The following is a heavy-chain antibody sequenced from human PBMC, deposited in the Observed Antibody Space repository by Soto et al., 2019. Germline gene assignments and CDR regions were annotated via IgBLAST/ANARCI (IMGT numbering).Heavy chain of an antibody. D-gene: IGHD2-15*01. Sequence: ASVKVSCKASGYTFTGYYMHWVRQAPGQGLEWMGWINPNSGGTNYAQKFQGWVTMTRDTSISTAYMELSRLRSDDTAVYYCARVRCSGGSCYSLGFDYWGQGTLVTVSS. CDR2: INPNSGGT. CDR3: ARVRCSGGSCYSLGFDY. V-gene: IGHV1-2*04. CDR1: GYTFTGYY. J-gene: IGHJ4*02.